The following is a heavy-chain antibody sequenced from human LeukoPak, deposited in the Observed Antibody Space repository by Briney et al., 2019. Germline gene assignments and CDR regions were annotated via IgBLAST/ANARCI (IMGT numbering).Heavy chain of an antibody. CDR2: ITGSGGNK. CDR1: GCTVSNEG. Sequence: GGSLVISCASSGCTVSNEGMSWVRQAPGKGLEWVSTITGSGGNKYSGDSVKGRFTISRDNSKNTLYLQMNSLRAEDTAVYYCEKNQLSGLELLWCSWGRRPQVTVSS. V-gene: IGHV3-23*01. D-gene: IGHD3-10*01. CDR3: EKNQLSGLELLWCS. J-gene: IGHJ5*02.